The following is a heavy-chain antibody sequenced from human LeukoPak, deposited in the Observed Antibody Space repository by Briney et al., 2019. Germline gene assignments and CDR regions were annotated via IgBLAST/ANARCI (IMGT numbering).Heavy chain of an antibody. CDR1: GYTFTSYG. V-gene: IGHV1-18*01. J-gene: IGHJ3*02. CDR3: AREGHSSPLLDDAFDI. D-gene: IGHD6-13*01. CDR2: ISAYNGNT. Sequence: GASVKVSCKASGYTFTSYGISWVRQAPGQGLEWMGWISAYNGNTNYAQKFQGRVTITRNTSISTAYMELSSLRSEDTAVYYCAREGHSSPLLDDAFDIWGQGTMVTVSS.